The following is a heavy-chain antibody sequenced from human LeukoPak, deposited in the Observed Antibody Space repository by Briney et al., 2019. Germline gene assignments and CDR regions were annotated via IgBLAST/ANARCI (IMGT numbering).Heavy chain of an antibody. CDR1: GGSISSNNYY. V-gene: IGHV4-39*02. CDR2: IYYSGST. D-gene: IGHD6-19*01. J-gene: IGHJ4*02. CDR3: ARDDTGYSSGWSKDFDY. Sequence: SETLSLTCTVSGGSISSNNYYWGWIRQPPGKGLEWIGSIYYSGSTYYNPSLKSRVTISIDTSKNHFSLKLSSVTAADTAVYYCARDDTGYSSGWSKDFDYWGQGTLVTVSS.